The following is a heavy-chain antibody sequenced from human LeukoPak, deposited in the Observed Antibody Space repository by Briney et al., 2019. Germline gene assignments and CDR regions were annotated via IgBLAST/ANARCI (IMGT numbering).Heavy chain of an antibody. Sequence: SETLSLTCNVSGVSISSMSYYWGWIRQPPGKGPEWIGSNYYSGSTDYSPSLKSRVTISVDTSKNQFSLKLTSVTAADTAVYYCASRYYSYYYMDVWGKGTTVIVSS. CDR2: NYYSGST. CDR1: GVSISSMSYY. CDR3: ASRYYSYYYMDV. V-gene: IGHV4-39*01. J-gene: IGHJ6*03.